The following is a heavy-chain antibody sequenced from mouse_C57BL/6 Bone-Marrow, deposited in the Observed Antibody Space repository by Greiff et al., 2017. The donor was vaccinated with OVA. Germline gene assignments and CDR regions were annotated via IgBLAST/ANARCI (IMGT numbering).Heavy chain of an antibody. CDR3: AREWITTVVAPHWYFDV. D-gene: IGHD1-1*01. CDR2: ISNLAYSI. J-gene: IGHJ1*03. CDR1: GFTFSDYG. Sequence: EVKVVESGGGLVQPGGSLKLSCAASGFTFSDYGMAWVRQAPRKGPEWVAFISNLAYSIYYADTVTGRFTISRENAKNTLYLEMSSLRSEDTAMYYCAREWITTVVAPHWYFDVWGTGTTVTVSS. V-gene: IGHV5-15*01.